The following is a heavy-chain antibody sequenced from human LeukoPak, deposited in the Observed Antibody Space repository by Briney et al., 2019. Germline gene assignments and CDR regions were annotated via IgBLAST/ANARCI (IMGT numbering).Heavy chain of an antibody. CDR2: ISGSGGST. CDR1: GFTFSSYA. Sequence: GGSLRLPCAASGFTFSSYAMSWVRQAPGKGLEWVSAISGSGGSTYYADSVKGRFTISRDNSKNTLYLQMNSLRAEDTAVYYCAKDSIVVVPAARAAFDIWGQGTMVTVSS. J-gene: IGHJ3*02. CDR3: AKDSIVVVPAARAAFDI. V-gene: IGHV3-23*01. D-gene: IGHD2-2*01.